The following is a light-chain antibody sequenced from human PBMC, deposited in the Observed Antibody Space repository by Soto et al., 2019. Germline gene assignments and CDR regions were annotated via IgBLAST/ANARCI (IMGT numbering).Light chain of an antibody. Sequence: VLTQTPLSSPVTLGQPASISCRSSQSLVYSDGNTYLSWLQQRPGQPPRLLIYQVSNRFSGVTDRFSGRGAGTDCTLKISRVEAEDVGVYSCIQFSHFPRTFGQGTKVEIK. CDR3: IQFSHFPRT. CDR2: QVS. CDR1: QSLVYSDGNTY. V-gene: IGKV2-24*01. J-gene: IGKJ1*01.